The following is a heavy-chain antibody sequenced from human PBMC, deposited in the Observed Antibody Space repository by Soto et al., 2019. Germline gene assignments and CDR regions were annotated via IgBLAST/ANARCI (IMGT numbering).Heavy chain of an antibody. CDR3: TTDLPWSYGALGY. D-gene: IGHD1-26*01. V-gene: IGHV3-15*01. CDR1: GFSFGTAW. Sequence: EVQLVESGGGLVEPGGSLTLSCTTSGFSFGTAWMTWVRQAPGKGLEWVGRMTSKTDGGTTDYASAAEGRFTISRDASKNILYLHMHSLKIDDTAMYYCTTDLPWSYGALGYWGQGTLVIVSS. CDR2: MTSKTDGGTT. J-gene: IGHJ4*02.